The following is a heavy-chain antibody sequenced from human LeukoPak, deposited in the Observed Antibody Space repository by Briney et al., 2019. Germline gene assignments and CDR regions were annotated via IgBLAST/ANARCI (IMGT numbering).Heavy chain of an antibody. V-gene: IGHV4-59*08. CDR2: IYYSGST. CDR3: ARLDPGGAGDY. Sequence: PSETLSLTCTVSGGSISSYYWSWIRQPPGKGLEWIGYIYYSGSTNYNPSLKSRVTISVDTSKNQFSLKLSSVTAADTAVYYCARLDPGGAGDYWGQGTLVTVSS. D-gene: IGHD3-10*01. CDR1: GGSISSYY. J-gene: IGHJ4*02.